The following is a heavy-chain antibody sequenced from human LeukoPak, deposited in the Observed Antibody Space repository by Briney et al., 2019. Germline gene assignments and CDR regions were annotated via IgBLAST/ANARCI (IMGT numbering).Heavy chain of an antibody. D-gene: IGHD3-10*01. CDR1: GGSISSYY. V-gene: IGHV4-39*07. Sequence: SETLSLTCAVSGGSISSYYWGWIRQPPGKGLEWIGSIYYSGSTYYNPSLKSRVTISVDTSKNQFSLKLSSVTAADTAVYYCARGYGSGSSNWFDPWGQGTLVTVSS. CDR2: IYYSGST. CDR3: ARGYGSGSSNWFDP. J-gene: IGHJ5*02.